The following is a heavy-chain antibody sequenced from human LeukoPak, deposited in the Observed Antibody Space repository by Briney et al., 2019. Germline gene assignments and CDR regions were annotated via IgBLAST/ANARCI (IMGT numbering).Heavy chain of an antibody. CDR3: ARDAQRGFDYSNSLQY. J-gene: IGHJ4*02. CDR2: IWNDGTNR. CDR1: GFIFSHYG. D-gene: IGHD4-11*01. V-gene: IGHV3-33*01. Sequence: GTSLRLSCAASGFIFSHYGMHWVRQAPGKGLEWVAVIWNDGTNRYYADSVKGRFSINRDDSQKRVFLQMDSLGAEDTAVYYCARDAQRGFDYSNSLQYWGQGALVTVSS.